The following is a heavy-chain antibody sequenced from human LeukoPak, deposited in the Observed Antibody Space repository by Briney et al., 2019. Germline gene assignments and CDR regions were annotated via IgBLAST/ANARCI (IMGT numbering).Heavy chain of an antibody. Sequence: GGSLRLSCAASGFTFGSYDMSWVRQAPGKGLEWVSGISGSGGSSTYYEDSVKGRFTIARDNSKNTLYLQMNSLRAKDTAVYYCAKAIAVVGTQGIDHWGQGTLVTVSS. V-gene: IGHV3-23*01. D-gene: IGHD6-13*01. CDR2: ISGSGGSST. CDR1: GFTFGSYD. J-gene: IGHJ4*02. CDR3: AKAIAVVGTQGIDH.